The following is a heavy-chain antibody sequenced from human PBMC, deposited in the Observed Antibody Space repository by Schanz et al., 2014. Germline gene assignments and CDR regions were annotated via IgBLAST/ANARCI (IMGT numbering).Heavy chain of an antibody. D-gene: IGHD4-4*01. V-gene: IGHV3-30*04. J-gene: IGHJ4*01. Sequence: QVQLVESGGGVVQPGRSLRLSCAASGFTFSNYIMHWVRQAPGKGPEWVAVVPYDGSKKYYTDSVKGRFTISRDDSKNTLYLQMSGLRTEDTAVYYCARDKSNNFDYWGLGTLVTVSS. CDR1: GFTFSNYI. CDR2: VPYDGSKK. CDR3: ARDKSNNFDY.